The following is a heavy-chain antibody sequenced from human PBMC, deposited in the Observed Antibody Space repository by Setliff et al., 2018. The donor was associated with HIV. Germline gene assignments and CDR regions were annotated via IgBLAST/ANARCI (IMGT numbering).Heavy chain of an antibody. CDR3: AKSGYCGSSTCRNYFYYMDV. CDR1: GFSFSTYD. J-gene: IGHJ6*03. CDR2: ILRGISDT. D-gene: IGHD2-2*01. Sequence: GGSLRLSCAASGFSFSTYDMSWVRQAPGKGLEWVSVILRGISDTYYADSVKGRFTISRDNSKNTLYLQMNSLRVEDTAVYYCAKSGYCGSSTCRNYFYYMDVWGKGTTVTVSS. V-gene: IGHV3-23*03.